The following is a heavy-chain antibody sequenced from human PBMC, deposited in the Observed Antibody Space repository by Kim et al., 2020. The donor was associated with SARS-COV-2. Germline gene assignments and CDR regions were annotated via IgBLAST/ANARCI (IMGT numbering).Heavy chain of an antibody. V-gene: IGHV4-34*01. CDR1: GGSFSGYY. D-gene: IGHD2-2*01. Sequence: SETLSLTCAVYGGSFSGYYWSWIRQPPGKGLEWIGEINHSGSTNYNPSLKSRVTISVDTSKNQFSLKLGSVTAADTAVYYCARGGGSSTYYYYGMDVWGQGTTVTVSS. J-gene: IGHJ6*02. CDR3: ARGGGSSTYYYYGMDV. CDR2: INHSGST.